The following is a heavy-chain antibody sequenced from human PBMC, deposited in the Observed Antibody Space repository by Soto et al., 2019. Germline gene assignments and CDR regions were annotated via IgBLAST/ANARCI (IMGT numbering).Heavy chain of an antibody. J-gene: IGHJ4*02. CDR2: TNQDGSEK. Sequence: EDQLVESGGGLVHPGGSLRLTCAVSGFSFRSDWMNWVRQAPGKGLEWVAHTNQDGSEKYYLDSVKGRFTIFRDNAKNSLYLQMNSLRVEDTAVYYRSGGVGDAIWGQGTLVTVSS. CDR3: SGGVGDAI. D-gene: IGHD1-26*01. V-gene: IGHV3-7*04. CDR1: GFSFRSDW.